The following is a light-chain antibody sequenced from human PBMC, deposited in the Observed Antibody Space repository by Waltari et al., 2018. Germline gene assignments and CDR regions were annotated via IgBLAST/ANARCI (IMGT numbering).Light chain of an antibody. J-gene: IGLJ3*02. V-gene: IGLV1-47*01. CDR2: RND. CDR3: AAWDDSLREV. CDR1: SSNIGRNS. Sequence: QSVLTQPPSASGTHGQRVTISCSGSSSNIGRNSVSWYQQLPGTAPKLLIYRNDQRPSGVPDRFSGSKSGTSASLAISGLRSEDEANYYCAAWDDSLREVFGGGTRLTVL.